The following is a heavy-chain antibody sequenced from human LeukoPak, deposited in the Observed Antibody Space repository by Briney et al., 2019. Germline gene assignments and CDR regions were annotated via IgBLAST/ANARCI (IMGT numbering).Heavy chain of an antibody. J-gene: IGHJ3*02. V-gene: IGHV4-59*01. CDR2: IYYSGST. CDR1: GGSISSYY. D-gene: IGHD3-9*01. CDR3: ARDRGAVDILTGYYEFGAFDI. Sequence: PSETLSLTCTVPGGSISSYYWSWIRQPPGKGLEWIGYIYYSGSTNYNPSLKSRVTISVDTSKNQFSLKLSSVTAADTAVYYCARDRGAVDILTGYYEFGAFDIWGQGTMVTVSS.